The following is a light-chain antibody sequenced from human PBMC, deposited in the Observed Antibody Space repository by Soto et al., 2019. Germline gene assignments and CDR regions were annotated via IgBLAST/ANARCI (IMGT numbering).Light chain of an antibody. J-gene: IGKJ1*01. CDR1: QSISSY. CDR3: QQYGSSLT. V-gene: IGKV1-39*01. Sequence: DIQMTQSPSSLSASVGDRVTITCRASQSISSYLNWYQQKPGKAPKLLIYAASSLQSGVPSRFSGSGSGTDFTLTISRLEPEDFGVYYCQQYGSSLTFGQGTKVDIK. CDR2: AAS.